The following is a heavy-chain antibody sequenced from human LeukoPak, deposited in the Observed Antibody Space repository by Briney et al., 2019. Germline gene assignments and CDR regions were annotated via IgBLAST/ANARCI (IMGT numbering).Heavy chain of an antibody. CDR3: ARGERIQLWSRNNYFDY. Sequence: ASVKVSCKASGYTFTSYYLHWVRQAPGQGLEWMGTVNPSGGSTTYAQKFQGRVTMTKDTSTNTVYLELSSLRSEDTAVYYCARGERIQLWSRNNYFDYWGQGTLVTVSS. CDR2: VNPSGGST. CDR1: GYTFTSYY. D-gene: IGHD5-18*01. V-gene: IGHV1-46*01. J-gene: IGHJ4*02.